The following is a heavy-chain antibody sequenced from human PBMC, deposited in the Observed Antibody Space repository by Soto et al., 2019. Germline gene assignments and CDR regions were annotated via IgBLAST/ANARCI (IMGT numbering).Heavy chain of an antibody. D-gene: IGHD4-17*01. J-gene: IGHJ5*02. Sequence: GGSLRLSCAASGFMFSNYAMNWVRQAPGKGLEWVSSISGAGGITHYADSVRGRFTISRDNSKDTVYLQMNSLRAGDTALYYCAKDRSRGVTVNADHWGQGSLVTVSS. CDR2: ISGAGGIT. V-gene: IGHV3-23*01. CDR1: GFMFSNYA. CDR3: AKDRSRGVTVNADH.